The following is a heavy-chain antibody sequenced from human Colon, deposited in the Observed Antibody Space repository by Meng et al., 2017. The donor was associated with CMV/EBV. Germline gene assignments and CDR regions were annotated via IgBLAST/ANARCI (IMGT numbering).Heavy chain of an antibody. Sequence: GESLKISCAASGFSFSTFAVHWVRQAPGKGLEWVAVISYDGSNIFYADSVKGRFTIYRDNSKSTLYLQMNSLRVEDTAVYYCARDPSPPRDSWSGNYGYFEDWGQGTLVTVSS. D-gene: IGHD3-3*01. J-gene: IGHJ4*02. CDR3: ARDPSPPRDSWSGNYGYFED. CDR2: ISYDGSNI. V-gene: IGHV3-30-3*01. CDR1: GFSFSTFA.